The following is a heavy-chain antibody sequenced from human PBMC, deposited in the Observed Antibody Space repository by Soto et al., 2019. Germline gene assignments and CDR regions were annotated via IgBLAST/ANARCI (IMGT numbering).Heavy chain of an antibody. CDR2: INAGNGNT. Sequence: QVQLVQSGAEVKKPGASVKVSCKASGYTFTSYAMHWVRQAPGQRLEWMGWINAGNGNTKYSQKFQGRVTITRDTSASTAYMELSSLRSEDTAVYYCARVGHYYGSGTTYDYWGQGTRVTVSS. CDR1: GYTFTSYA. CDR3: ARVGHYYGSGTTYDY. V-gene: IGHV1-3*01. J-gene: IGHJ4*02. D-gene: IGHD3-10*01.